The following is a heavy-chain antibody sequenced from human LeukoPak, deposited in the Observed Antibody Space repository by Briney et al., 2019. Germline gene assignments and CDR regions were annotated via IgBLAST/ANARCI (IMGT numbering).Heavy chain of an antibody. J-gene: IGHJ6*02. CDR1: GFTFSSYA. V-gene: IGHV3-30-3*01. D-gene: IGHD5-12*01. CDR3: ARERKATTNYYYYYGMDV. CDR2: ISHDGSNK. Sequence: GGSLRLSCAASGFTFSSYAMHWVRQAPGKGLEWVAVISHDGSNKYYADSVKGRFTISRDNSKNTLYLQMNSLRAEDTAVYYCARERKATTNYYYYYGMDVWGQGTTVTVSS.